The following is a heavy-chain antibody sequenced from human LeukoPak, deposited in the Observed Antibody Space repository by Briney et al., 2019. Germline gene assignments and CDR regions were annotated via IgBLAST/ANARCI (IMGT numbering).Heavy chain of an antibody. V-gene: IGHV3-23*01. CDR3: SKDRWGSGGSGGGDY. Sequence: GGSLRLSCAASGFTFSSYAMTWVRQAPGKGLEWASTISKTGGSTYYADSLKGRFTISRDNSKNTRYLQMNSLRVEDTAVYYCSKDRWGSGGSGGGDYWGQGTLVTVSS. CDR1: GFTFSSYA. CDR2: ISKTGGST. D-gene: IGHD2-15*01. J-gene: IGHJ4*02.